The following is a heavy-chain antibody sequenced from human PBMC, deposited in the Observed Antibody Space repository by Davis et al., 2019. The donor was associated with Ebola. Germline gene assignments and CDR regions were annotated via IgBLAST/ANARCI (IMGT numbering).Heavy chain of an antibody. CDR2: VYNRDTT. D-gene: IGHD1-26*01. V-gene: IGHV4-61*08. J-gene: IGHJ6*03. Sequence: MPGGSLRLSCSVASGSVSSNVYSWNWIRQSPGKGLEWIGFVYNRDTTNYNPSLNSRVTISKDTSRNQFSLELRSVTAADTAVYYCAALFSGSYLAYVDVWGKGTTVTVS. CDR1: SGSVSSNVYS. CDR3: AALFSGSYLAYVDV.